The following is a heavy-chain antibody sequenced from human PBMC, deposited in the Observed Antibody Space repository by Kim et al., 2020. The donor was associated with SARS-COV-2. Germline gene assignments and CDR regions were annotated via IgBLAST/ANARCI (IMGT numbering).Heavy chain of an antibody. CDR3: ARHRGATGSDL. D-gene: IGHD1-1*01. CDR2: MQYSGST. Sequence: SETLSLTCTVFGDSISSTSHYWGWIRQPPGKGLEWIGSMQYSGSTNYSPSLKSRVTISVNTYKNQFSLKLSAVTAADTAVYYCARHRGATGSDLWGQGTLVTVFS. CDR1: GDSISSTSHY. J-gene: IGHJ5*02. V-gene: IGHV4-39*01.